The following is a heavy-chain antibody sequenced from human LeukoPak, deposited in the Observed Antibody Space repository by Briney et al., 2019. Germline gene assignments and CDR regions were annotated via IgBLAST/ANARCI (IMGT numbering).Heavy chain of an antibody. CDR3: APRGDIEHSYVYGKWFDP. V-gene: IGHV4-34*01. J-gene: IGHJ5*02. CDR2: INHSGSS. CDR1: GGSFSAYY. D-gene: IGHD5-18*01. Sequence: SETLSLTCAVYGGSFSAYYWTWIRQPPGKGLEWIGEINHSGSSNYNSPLRSRVTIPVDTSYKQFSLRLSSVTAANTAVYYWAPRGDIEHSYVYGKWFDPWGQGTRVTVSS.